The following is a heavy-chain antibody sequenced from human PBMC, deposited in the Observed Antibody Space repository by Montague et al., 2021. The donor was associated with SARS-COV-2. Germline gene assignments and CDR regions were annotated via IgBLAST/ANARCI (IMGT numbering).Heavy chain of an antibody. V-gene: IGHV4-34*01. CDR1: GGSFSSYY. J-gene: IGHJ1*01. CDR3: ARGRRIAARRSEGYFDH. Sequence: SETLSLTCAVYGGSFSSYYWSWIRQPPGKGLEWIGEINHSGSTNXNPSLKSRVTISVDTSKNQFSLKLSSVTAADTAVYYCARGRRIAARRSEGYFDHWGQGTLVTVSS. CDR2: INHSGST. D-gene: IGHD6-6*01.